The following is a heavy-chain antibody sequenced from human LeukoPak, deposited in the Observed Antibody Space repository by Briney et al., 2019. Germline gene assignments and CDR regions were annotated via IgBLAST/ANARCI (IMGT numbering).Heavy chain of an antibody. V-gene: IGHV4-59*08. D-gene: IGHD3-3*01. CDR2: IYYSGSA. CDR1: GGSISSYY. J-gene: IGHJ4*02. Sequence: PSETLSLTCTVSGGSISSYYWSWIRQPPGKGLEWIGYIYYSGSANYNPSLKSRVTISVDTSKNQLSLKLSSVTAADTAVYYCARHPTDMESIDYWGQGTLVTVSS. CDR3: ARHPTDMESIDY.